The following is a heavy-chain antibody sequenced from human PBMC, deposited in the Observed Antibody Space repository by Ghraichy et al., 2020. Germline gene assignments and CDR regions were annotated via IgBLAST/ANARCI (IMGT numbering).Heavy chain of an antibody. Sequence: SETLSLTCTVSGYSISSGYYWGWIRQPPGKGLEWIGSINHSGSTYYNPSLKSRVTISVDTSKNQFSLKLSSVTAADTAVYYCARQVRWMDVWGQGTTVTVSS. CDR3: ARQVRWMDV. D-gene: IGHD4-23*01. CDR1: GYSISSGYY. V-gene: IGHV4-38-2*02. CDR2: INHSGST. J-gene: IGHJ6*02.